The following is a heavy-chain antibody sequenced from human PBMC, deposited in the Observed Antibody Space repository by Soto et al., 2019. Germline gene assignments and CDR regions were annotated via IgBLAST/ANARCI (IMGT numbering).Heavy chain of an antibody. D-gene: IGHD3-10*01. CDR1: GGSISSYY. V-gene: IGHV4-4*07. CDR3: ARDATMVRGVIITTHDAFDI. Sequence: QVQLQESGPGLVKPSETLSLTCTVSGGSISSYYWSWIRQPAGKGLEWIGRIYTSGSTNYNPSLKSRVTMSVDTSKNQFSLKLSSVTAADTAVYYCARDATMVRGVIITTHDAFDIWGQGTMVTVSS. CDR2: IYTSGST. J-gene: IGHJ3*02.